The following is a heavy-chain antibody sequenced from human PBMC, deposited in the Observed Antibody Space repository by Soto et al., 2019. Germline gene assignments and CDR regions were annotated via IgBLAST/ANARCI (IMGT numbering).Heavy chain of an antibody. D-gene: IGHD2-15*01. CDR2: VYYDGST. J-gene: IGHJ6*02. Sequence: QVQLQESGPGLVKPSETLSLTCSVSGDSVSSYYWSWIRQPPGKGLEWIGYVYYDGSTNYNPSLETRVTISIDTSKTQVSLKLNSVTAADTAVYHCARARRSPTLYYGLDVWGQGTTVAVSS. CDR3: ARARRSPTLYYGLDV. V-gene: IGHV4-59*02. CDR1: GDSVSSYY.